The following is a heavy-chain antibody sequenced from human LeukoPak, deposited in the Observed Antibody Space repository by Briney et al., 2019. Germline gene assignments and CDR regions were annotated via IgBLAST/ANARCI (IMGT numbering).Heavy chain of an antibody. CDR1: GYTFTSYD. V-gene: IGHV1-8*03. J-gene: IGHJ4*02. CDR2: MNPNSGNT. CDR3: ARVVRFYDYVWGSYRPELTYYFDY. D-gene: IGHD3-16*02. Sequence: GASVKVSCKASGYTFTSYDINWVRQATGQGLEWMGWMNPNSGNTGYAQKFQGRVTITRNTSISTAYMELSSLRSEDTAVYYCARVVRFYDYVWGSYRPELTYYFDYWGQGTLVTVSS.